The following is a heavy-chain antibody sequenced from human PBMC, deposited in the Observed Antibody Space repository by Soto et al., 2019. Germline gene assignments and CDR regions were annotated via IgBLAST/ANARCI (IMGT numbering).Heavy chain of an antibody. CDR2: INPSGGST. CDR1: GYTFTSYY. CDR3: DRPHRPDIFTRYPHDAFDF. V-gene: IGHV1-46*03. J-gene: IGHJ3*01. Sequence: ASVKVSCKASGYTFTSYYMHWVRQATGQGLEWMGIINPSGGSTSYAQKFQGRVTMTRDTYTSTVYMGLSSLRSEDTAVYCCDRPHRPDIFTRYPHDAFDFCGQGTMVTVAS. D-gene: IGHD3-9*01.